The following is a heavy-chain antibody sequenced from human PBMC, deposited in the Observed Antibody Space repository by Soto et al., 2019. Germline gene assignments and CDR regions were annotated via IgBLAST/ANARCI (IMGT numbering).Heavy chain of an antibody. CDR1: GFTFSGYG. V-gene: IGHV3-30*18. CDR2: ISYDGSNK. CDR3: AKGGIAVASPPGWGGGNYYYGMDV. J-gene: IGHJ6*02. Sequence: PGGSLRLSCAASGFTFSGYGMHWVRQAPGKGLEWVAVISYDGSNKYYADSVKGRFTISRDNSKNTLYLQMNSLRAEDTAVYYCAKGGIAVASPPGWGGGNYYYGMDVWGQGTTVTVSS. D-gene: IGHD6-19*01.